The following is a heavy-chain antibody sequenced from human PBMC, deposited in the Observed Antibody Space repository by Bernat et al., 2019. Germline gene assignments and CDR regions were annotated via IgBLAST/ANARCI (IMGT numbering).Heavy chain of an antibody. Sequence: QLQLQESGPGLVKPSETPSLTCTVSGGSISSSSYYWGWIRQPPGKGLEWIGSIYYSVSTYYNSSLKSRDTISVDTSKNQFSLKLSAVTAADTAVYYCARQGSSSGWGTSESFDYWGQGTLVTVSS. J-gene: IGHJ4*02. V-gene: IGHV4-39*01. CDR1: GGSISSSSYY. CDR3: ARQGSSSGWGTSESFDY. CDR2: IYYSVST. D-gene: IGHD6-25*01.